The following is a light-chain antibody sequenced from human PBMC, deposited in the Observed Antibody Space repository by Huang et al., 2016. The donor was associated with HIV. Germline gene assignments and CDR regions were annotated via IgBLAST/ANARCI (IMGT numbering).Light chain of an antibody. V-gene: IGKV3-11*02. J-gene: IGKJ4*01. Sequence: EIVLTQSPATLSLSPGERATLSCRASQSVNTYLAWYQQTPGQTPRLLIYDSFNRATGIPARFSGSGSGRDFTLTISSLEPEDFVIYYCQQRSTWPLTFGGGTQVEIK. CDR3: QQRSTWPLT. CDR1: QSVNTY. CDR2: DSF.